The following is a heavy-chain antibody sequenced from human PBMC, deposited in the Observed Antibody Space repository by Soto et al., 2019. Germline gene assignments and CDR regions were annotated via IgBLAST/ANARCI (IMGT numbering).Heavy chain of an antibody. D-gene: IGHD2-21*01. CDR2: ISANNGNT. CDR3: ARELYSCGAECPYYMDY. CDR1: GYTFTTFG. J-gene: IGHJ4*02. Sequence: ASVKVSCKASGYTFTTFGISWVRQAPGQGLEWVGWISANNGNTKYSQKFQGRVSLTTETSASTAYMELRSLRSDDTAVYYCARELYSCGAECPYYMDYWGQGTPVTVSS. V-gene: IGHV1-18*01.